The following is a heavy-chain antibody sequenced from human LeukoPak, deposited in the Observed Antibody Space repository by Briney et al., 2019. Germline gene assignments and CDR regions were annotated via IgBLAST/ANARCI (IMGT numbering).Heavy chain of an antibody. Sequence: SETLSLTCAVYGGSFSGYYWSWIRQPPGKGLEWIGEINHSGSTNYNPSLKSRVTISVDTSKNQFSLKLSSVTAADTAVYYCARPPSAARNNNWFDPWGQGTLVTVSS. CDR2: INHSGST. CDR1: GGSFSGYY. J-gene: IGHJ5*02. D-gene: IGHD6-13*01. CDR3: ARPPSAARNNNWFDP. V-gene: IGHV4-34*01.